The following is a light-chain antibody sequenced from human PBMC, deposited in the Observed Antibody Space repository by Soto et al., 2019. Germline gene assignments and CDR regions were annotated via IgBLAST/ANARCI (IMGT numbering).Light chain of an antibody. CDR2: EVS. Sequence: QSALTQPASVSGSPGQTITISCTATSSDVGGYNYLSWDQQHPGKAPKVMIYEVSNRPTGVSNRFSGANSGNTASITISGLQAEDEAENFCSSYTTSGTPVFGGGPKLTVL. V-gene: IGLV2-14*01. J-gene: IGLJ3*02. CDR3: SSYTTSGTPV. CDR1: SSDVGGYNY.